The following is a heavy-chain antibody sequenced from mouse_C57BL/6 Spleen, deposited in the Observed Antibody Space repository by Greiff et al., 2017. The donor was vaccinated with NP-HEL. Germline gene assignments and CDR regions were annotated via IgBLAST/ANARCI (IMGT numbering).Heavy chain of an antibody. Sequence: EVMLVESGGGLVQPGGSMKLSCAASGFTFSDAWMDWVRQSPEKGLEWVAEIRNKANNHATYYAESVKGRFTISRDDSKSSVYLQMNSLRAEDTGIYYCTRLVWLRRGMNYYFDYWGQGTTLTVSS. V-gene: IGHV6-6*01. CDR3: TRLVWLRRGMNYYFDY. CDR1: GFTFSDAW. CDR2: IRNKANNHAT. J-gene: IGHJ2*01. D-gene: IGHD2-2*01.